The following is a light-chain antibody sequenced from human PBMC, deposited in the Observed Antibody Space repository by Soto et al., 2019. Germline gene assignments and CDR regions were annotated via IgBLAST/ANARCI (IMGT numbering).Light chain of an antibody. CDR2: NSS. CDR3: QQNRDFPQT. J-gene: IGKJ1*01. CDR1: QSVRRNY. V-gene: IGKV3-20*01. Sequence: EIVLTQSPGTLSLSPGERATLSCRASQSVRRNYLAWYQQKPGQAPRLLIYNSSTRATGIPDRFSGSGSGTDFTLTISRLVPEDFALNCCQQNRDFPQTFGQGTQVVSK.